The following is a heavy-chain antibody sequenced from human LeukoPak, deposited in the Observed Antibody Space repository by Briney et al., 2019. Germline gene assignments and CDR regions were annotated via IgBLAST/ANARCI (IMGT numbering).Heavy chain of an antibody. CDR1: AFIFSGHW. V-gene: IGHV3-7*03. CDR2: IKEDGSER. D-gene: IGHD6-6*01. Sequence: PGGSLRLSCEGSAFIFSGHWMNWVRQTPGKGLEWVASIKEDGSERQYVDSVKGRFSISRDNTKGSLFLQLNSLRAEDTAVYYCARGRLGGSSSDWFDPWGQGTLVTVSS. CDR3: ARGRLGGSSSDWFDP. J-gene: IGHJ5*02.